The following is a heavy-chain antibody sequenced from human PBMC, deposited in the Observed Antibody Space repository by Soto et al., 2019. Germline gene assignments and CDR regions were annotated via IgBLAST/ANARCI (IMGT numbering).Heavy chain of an antibody. V-gene: IGHV1-69*04. CDR1: GYTFTSYG. CDR2: IIPSLGIA. D-gene: IGHD5-12*01. Sequence: SVKVSCKASGYTFTSYGISSVRQAPGQGLEWMGRIIPSLGIANYAQKFQGRVTITADKSTSTAYMELSSLRSEDTAVYYCARELATINSDYWGQGTLVTVSS. CDR3: ARELATINSDY. J-gene: IGHJ4*02.